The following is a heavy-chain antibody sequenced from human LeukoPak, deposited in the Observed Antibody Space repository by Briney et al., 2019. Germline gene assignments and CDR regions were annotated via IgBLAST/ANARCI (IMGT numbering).Heavy chain of an antibody. CDR2: INPNSGGT. J-gene: IGHJ5*02. D-gene: IGHD3-16*02. Sequence: ASVKVSCRASGYTFTGYYMHWVRQAPGQGLEWMGWINPNSGGTNYAQKFQGWVTMTRDTSISTAYMELSRLRSDDTAVYYCARQDMITFGGVIVEGNWFDPWGQGTLVTVSS. CDR3: ARQDMITFGGVIVEGNWFDP. V-gene: IGHV1-2*04. CDR1: GYTFTGYY.